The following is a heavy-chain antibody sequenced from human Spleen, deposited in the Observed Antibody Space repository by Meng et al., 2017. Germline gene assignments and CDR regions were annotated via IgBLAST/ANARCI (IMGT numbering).Heavy chain of an antibody. V-gene: IGHV4-34*01. CDR3: ARGPTTMAHDFDY. CDR1: GGSFSDYY. J-gene: IGHJ4*02. Sequence: QDGGAGLLKPSEPLSLTGVVSGGSFSDYYWSWIRQPPGKGLEWIGEINHSGSTNYNPSLESRATISVDTSQNNLSLKLSSVTAADSAVYYCARGPTTMAHDFDYWGQGTLVTVSS. D-gene: IGHD4-11*01. CDR2: INHSGST.